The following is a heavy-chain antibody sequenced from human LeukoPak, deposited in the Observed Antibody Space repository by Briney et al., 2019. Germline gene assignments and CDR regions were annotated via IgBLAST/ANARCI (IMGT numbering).Heavy chain of an antibody. V-gene: IGHV3-21*04. CDR2: ISSSSSYI. CDR1: GFTFSSYS. D-gene: IGHD3-10*01. J-gene: IGHJ4*02. Sequence: GGSLRLSCAASGFTFSSYSMNWVRQAPGKGLEWVSSISSSSSYIYYADSVKGRFTISRDNSKNTLYLQMNSLRAEDTAVYYCVRDQEDYYDSGTGELYWGQGTLVTVSS. CDR3: VRDQEDYYDSGTGELY.